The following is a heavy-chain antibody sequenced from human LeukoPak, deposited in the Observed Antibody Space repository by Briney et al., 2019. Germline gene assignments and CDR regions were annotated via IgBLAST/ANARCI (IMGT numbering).Heavy chain of an antibody. Sequence: GGSLRLSCAASGFTFSIYAMSWVRQAPGKGLQWVSSITSRGESTWYVDSVKGRFTITRDNSENTLYLQMHSLRAEDTAVYYCARDRPNYYGSDGHYYRRDGDYWGQGTLVTVSS. J-gene: IGHJ1*01. CDR3: ARDRPNYYGSDGHYYRRDGDY. V-gene: IGHV3-23*01. CDR1: GFTFSIYA. D-gene: IGHD3-22*01. CDR2: ITSRGEST.